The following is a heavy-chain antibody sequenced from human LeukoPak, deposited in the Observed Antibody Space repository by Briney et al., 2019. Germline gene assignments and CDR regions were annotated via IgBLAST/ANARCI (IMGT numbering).Heavy chain of an antibody. D-gene: IGHD2-2*01. CDR3: ARSSSNLRYCYYMDV. V-gene: IGHV5-51*01. Sequence: GESLKISCKGSGYSFTSYWIGWVRQMPGKGLEWMGIIYPGDSDTRYSPSFQGQVTISANKSISTAYLQWSSLKASDTAMYYCARSSSNLRYCYYMDVWGKGTTVTVSS. CDR2: IYPGDSDT. J-gene: IGHJ6*03. CDR1: GYSFTSYW.